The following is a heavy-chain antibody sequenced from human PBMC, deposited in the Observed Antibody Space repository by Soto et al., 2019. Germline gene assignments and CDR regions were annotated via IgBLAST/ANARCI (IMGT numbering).Heavy chain of an antibody. CDR3: ARPSSVGYGDYYYYGMDV. J-gene: IGHJ6*02. V-gene: IGHV4-39*01. CDR1: GGYIISSSYY. CDR2: IYYSGST. Sequence: SETMSLTCTVSGGYIISSSYYWGRNRQPPGKGLEWIGSIYYSGSTYYNPSLKSRVTISVDTSKNQFSLKLSSVTAADTAVYYCARPSSVGYGDYYYYGMDVWGQGTTVTVSS. D-gene: IGHD4-17*01.